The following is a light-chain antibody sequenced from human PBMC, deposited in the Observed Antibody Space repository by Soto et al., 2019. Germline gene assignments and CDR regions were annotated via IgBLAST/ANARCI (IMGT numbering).Light chain of an antibody. CDR1: NSDVGTHNL. J-gene: IGLJ1*01. CDR3: CSYALL. CDR2: EGT. V-gene: IGLV2-23*01. Sequence: QSALTQPASVSGSPGQSITISCTGTNSDVGTHNLVSWYQQHPGKAPKLIIYEGTKRPSGVSNRFSGSKSGNTASLTISGLQAEDEDDYYCCSYALLFGTGTKGTVL.